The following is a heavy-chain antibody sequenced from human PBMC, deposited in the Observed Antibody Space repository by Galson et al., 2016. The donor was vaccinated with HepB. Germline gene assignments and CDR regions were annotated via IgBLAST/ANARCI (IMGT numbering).Heavy chain of an antibody. CDR2: ISSSSSSL. V-gene: IGHV3-48*02. D-gene: IGHD1-26*01. CDR1: GFTFSTYN. Sequence: SLRLSCAASGFTFSTYNMNWVRQAPGKGLEWVLYISSSSSSLYYADSVKGGFTISRDNAKNSLYLQMNSLRDEDSAIYYCARDLTRMVGANGFWGRGTLVSVSS. CDR3: ARDLTRMVGANGF. J-gene: IGHJ4*02.